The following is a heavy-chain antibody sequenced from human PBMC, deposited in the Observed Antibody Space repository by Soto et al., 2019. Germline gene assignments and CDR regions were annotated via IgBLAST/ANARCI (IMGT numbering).Heavy chain of an antibody. V-gene: IGHV1-8*02. J-gene: IGHJ5*02. CDR1: GGVFSTSA. CDR2: MNPNSGNT. D-gene: IGHD6-6*01. CDR3: AREVATSARYSSSSVAYWFDT. Sequence: SVKVSCKTSGGVFSTSAINWVRQAPGQGLEWMGWMNPNSGNTGYAQKFQGRVTMTRNTSISTAYMELSSLRSEDTAVYYCAREVATSARYSSSSVAYWFDTWGQGTLVTVSS.